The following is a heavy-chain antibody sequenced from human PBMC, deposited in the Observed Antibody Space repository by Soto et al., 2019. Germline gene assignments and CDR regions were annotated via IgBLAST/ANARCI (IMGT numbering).Heavy chain of an antibody. Sequence: QLQLQESGPGLVKPSETLSLTCTVSGGSIGSSNYYWGWIRQPPGRGLEWIGTIYFTGTTYHNPSLKSRVTMSVDTSKNQFSLNLSSVTAADTALYYCARLKGSDWGAFDYWGQGTRVTVSS. D-gene: IGHD6-19*01. CDR2: IYFTGTT. J-gene: IGHJ4*02. CDR1: GGSIGSSNYY. V-gene: IGHV4-39*01. CDR3: ARLKGSDWGAFDY.